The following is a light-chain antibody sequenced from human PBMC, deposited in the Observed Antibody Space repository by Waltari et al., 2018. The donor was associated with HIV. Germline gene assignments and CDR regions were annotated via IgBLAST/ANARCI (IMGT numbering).Light chain of an antibody. V-gene: IGKV1-5*03. CDR3: QQYNNYPLT. CDR2: KAS. Sequence: DIQMTQSPSTLSASVGDRVTITCRASLTSNSWLAWNQQKPGKAPKLLIYKASTLESGVPTRGSGSGAGTDFTRTISSMQPDDSATYDCQQYNNYPLTLGGGTKVEIK. CDR1: LTSNSW. J-gene: IGKJ4*01.